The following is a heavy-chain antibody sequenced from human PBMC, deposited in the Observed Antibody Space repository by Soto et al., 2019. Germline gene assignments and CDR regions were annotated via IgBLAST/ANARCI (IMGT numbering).Heavy chain of an antibody. CDR3: ARDLEFRDGNISHLDY. J-gene: IGHJ4*02. CDR1: GGTFRNHV. CDR2: IIPIFGTP. Sequence: QVHLVQSGAEVKKPGSSVKVSCKASGGTFRNHVFNWVRQAPGQGLEWMGGIIPIFGTPNYAQKFQGRVTITADASTNTVYLEVSSLRSQDTAVYYCARDLEFRDGNISHLDYWGQGTLVTVSS. D-gene: IGHD3-10*01. V-gene: IGHV1-69*01.